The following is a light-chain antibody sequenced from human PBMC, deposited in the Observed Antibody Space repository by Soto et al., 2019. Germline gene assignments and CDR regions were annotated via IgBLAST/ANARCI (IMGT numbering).Light chain of an antibody. CDR1: TSDVGTYSL. V-gene: IGLV2-23*02. CDR3: CSYASTITWV. J-gene: IGLJ3*02. CDR2: GVD. Sequence: QSALTQPASVSGSPGQSITISCTGTTSDVGTYSLVSWYQQHPGKAPKLIIYGVDNRPSGVSDRFSGSKSGNRASLTISGLQAEDEADYYCCSYASTITWVFGGGTKLTVL.